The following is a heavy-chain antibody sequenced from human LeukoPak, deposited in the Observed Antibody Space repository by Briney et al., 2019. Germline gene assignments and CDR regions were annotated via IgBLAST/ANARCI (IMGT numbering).Heavy chain of an antibody. CDR2: IYYSRNT. D-gene: IGHD3-22*01. J-gene: IGHJ2*01. CDR3: ARGRRYDSSGYKTFGWYFDL. V-gene: IGHV4-39*07. Sequence: SETLSLTCTVSGDSISSSNYYWDWIRQPPGKGLEWIGSIYYSRNTYSNPSLKSRVTISVDTSKNQFSLKLSSVTAADTAVYYCARGRRYDSSGYKTFGWYFDLWGRGTLVTVSS. CDR1: GDSISSSNYY.